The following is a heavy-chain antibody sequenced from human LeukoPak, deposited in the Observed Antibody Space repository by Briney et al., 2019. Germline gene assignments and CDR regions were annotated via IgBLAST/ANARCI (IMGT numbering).Heavy chain of an antibody. CDR3: AKDLVGYSYDY. D-gene: IGHD1-26*01. Sequence: GGSLRLSCAASGFTFSNYAMTWVRQAPGKGLECVSAISGSGDDTYYADSVKGRFTISRDNSKNTLYLQMNSLRAEDTAVYYCAKDLVGYSYDYWGQGTLVTVSS. V-gene: IGHV3-23*01. J-gene: IGHJ4*02. CDR1: GFTFSNYA. CDR2: ISGSGDDT.